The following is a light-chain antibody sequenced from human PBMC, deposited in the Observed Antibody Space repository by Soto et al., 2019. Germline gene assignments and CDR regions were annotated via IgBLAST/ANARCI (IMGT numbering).Light chain of an antibody. Sequence: QSVLTQPPSVSAAPGQKVTISCSGSSSNIGNNYVSWYQQLPGTAPKLLIYENNKRPSGIPDRFSGSKSGTSATLGLTGLQTGDEADYYCGTWDSSLSAGGVFGGGTKLTVL. CDR1: SSNIGNNY. V-gene: IGLV1-51*02. J-gene: IGLJ3*02. CDR3: GTWDSSLSAGGV. CDR2: ENN.